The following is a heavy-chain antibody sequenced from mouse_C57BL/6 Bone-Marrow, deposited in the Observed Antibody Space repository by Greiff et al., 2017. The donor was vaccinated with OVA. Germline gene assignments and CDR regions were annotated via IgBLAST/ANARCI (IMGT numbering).Heavy chain of an antibody. CDR3: AIYYGSSSNYFDY. D-gene: IGHD1-1*01. J-gene: IGHJ2*01. CDR1: GYTFTSYW. CDR2: IDPSDSYT. Sequence: QVQLQQPGAELVMPGASVKLSCKASGYTFTSYWMPWVKQRPGQGLEWIGEIDPSDSYTNYNQKFKGKSTLTVDKSSSTAYMQLSSLTSEDSAVYYCAIYYGSSSNYFDYWGQGTALTVSS. V-gene: IGHV1-69*01.